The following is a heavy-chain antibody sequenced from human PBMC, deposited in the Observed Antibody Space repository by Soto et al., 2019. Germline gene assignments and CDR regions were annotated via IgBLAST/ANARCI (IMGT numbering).Heavy chain of an antibody. J-gene: IGHJ3*02. V-gene: IGHV3-33*01. Sequence: GGSLRLSCAASGFTFSSYGMHWVRQAPGKGLEWVAVIWYDGSNKYYADSVKGRFTISRDNSKNTLYLQMNSLRAEDTAVYYCARDISRWASGDAFDIWGQGTMVTVSS. CDR3: ARDISRWASGDAFDI. CDR2: IWYDGSNK. D-gene: IGHD1-26*01. CDR1: GFTFSSYG.